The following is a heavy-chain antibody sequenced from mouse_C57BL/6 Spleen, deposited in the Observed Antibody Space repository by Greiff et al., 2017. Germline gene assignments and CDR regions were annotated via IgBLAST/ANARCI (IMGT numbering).Heavy chain of an antibody. CDR3: ARDPAYFDY. J-gene: IGHJ2*01. Sequence: EVQRVESGPGLVKPSQSLSLTCSVTGYSITSGYYWNWIRQFPGNKLEWMGYISYDGSNNYNPSLKNRISITRDTSKNQFFLKLNSVTTEDTATYYCARDPAYFDYWGQGTTLTVSS. CDR1: GYSITSGYY. CDR2: ISYDGSN. V-gene: IGHV3-6*01.